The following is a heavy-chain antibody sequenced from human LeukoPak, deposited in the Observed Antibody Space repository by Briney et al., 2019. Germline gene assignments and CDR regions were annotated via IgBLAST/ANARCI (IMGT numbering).Heavy chain of an antibody. CDR1: GFTFSSYA. J-gene: IGHJ4*02. Sequence: TGGSLRLSCAASGFTFSSYAMSWVRRARGKGLEWVSAISESGTNTYYTDSVRGRFTISRDNSKNTLYLHMNSLRADDTAVYYCAKMMAGVAGIPNCWGQGTLVTVFS. CDR3: AKMMAGVAGIPNC. CDR2: ISESGTNT. V-gene: IGHV3-23*01. D-gene: IGHD6-19*01.